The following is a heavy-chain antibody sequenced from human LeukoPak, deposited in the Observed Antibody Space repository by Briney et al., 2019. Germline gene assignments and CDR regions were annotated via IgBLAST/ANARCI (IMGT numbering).Heavy chain of an antibody. J-gene: IGHJ4*02. CDR1: GFTFSSYW. D-gene: IGHD3-10*01. V-gene: IGHV3-7*01. Sequence: GSLRLSCAAPGFTFSSYWMSWVRQAPGKGLEWVANIRQDGSEKYYVDSVKGRFTISRDNAENSLYLQMNSLRAEDTAVYYCASRYYGSGSYYSDFDYWGQGTLVTVSS. CDR2: IRQDGSEK. CDR3: ASRYYGSGSYYSDFDY.